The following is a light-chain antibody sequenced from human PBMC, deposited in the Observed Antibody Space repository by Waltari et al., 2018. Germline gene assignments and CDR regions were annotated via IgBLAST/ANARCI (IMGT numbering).Light chain of an antibody. Sequence: QSVLTQPPSASGTPGQRVTISCSGSSSNIGRNTVNWYQQLPGTAPNLLIYSNNQRPSGVPARFSGSKSGTSASLAISGLQSEDEADYYCAAWDDSLNGRVFGGGTKLTVL. CDR3: AAWDDSLNGRV. J-gene: IGLJ3*02. V-gene: IGLV1-44*01. CDR2: SNN. CDR1: SSNIGRNT.